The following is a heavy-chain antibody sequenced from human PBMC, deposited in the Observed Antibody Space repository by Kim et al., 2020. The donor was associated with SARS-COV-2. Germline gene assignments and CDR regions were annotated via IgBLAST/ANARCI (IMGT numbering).Heavy chain of an antibody. D-gene: IGHD3-9*01. Sequence: GGSLRLSCTASGFTFGDYAMSWVRQAPGKGLEWVGFIRSKAYGGTTEYAASVKGRFTISRDDSKSIAYLQMNSLKTEDTAVYYCTRAWDILTGYTTRSPFDYWGQGTLVTVSS. CDR3: TRAWDILTGYTTRSPFDY. CDR1: GFTFGDYA. V-gene: IGHV3-49*04. J-gene: IGHJ4*02. CDR2: IRSKAYGGTT.